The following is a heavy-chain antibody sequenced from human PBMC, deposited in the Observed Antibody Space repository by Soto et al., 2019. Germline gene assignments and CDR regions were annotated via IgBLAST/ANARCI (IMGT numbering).Heavy chain of an antibody. CDR3: ARADRSAFDI. CDR1: GFTVSTYH. Sequence: EVQLVDSGGTLVQPGGSLRLPCAVSGFTVSTYHISWVRQTPGKGLEWVSTLYSGGSAYYTASVRGRFTISRDYSKNTLSLQMNSLRDEDTAIYYCARADRSAFDIWGQGTMVTVSS. J-gene: IGHJ3*02. V-gene: IGHV3-66*01. CDR2: LYSGGSA.